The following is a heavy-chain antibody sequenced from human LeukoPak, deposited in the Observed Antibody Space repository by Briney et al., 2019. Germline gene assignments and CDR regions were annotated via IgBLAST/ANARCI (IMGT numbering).Heavy chain of an antibody. D-gene: IGHD3-22*01. CDR1: GGTFSSYA. V-gene: IGHV1-69*06. Sequence: ASVKVSCKASGGTFSSYAISWVRQAPGQGLEWMGGIIPIFGTANYAQKFQGRVTITADKSTSTAYMELSSLRSEDTAVYYCAKADYYYDSSGYYEYDYFDYWGQGTLVTVSS. CDR3: AKADYYYDSSGYYEYDYFDY. J-gene: IGHJ4*02. CDR2: IIPIFGTA.